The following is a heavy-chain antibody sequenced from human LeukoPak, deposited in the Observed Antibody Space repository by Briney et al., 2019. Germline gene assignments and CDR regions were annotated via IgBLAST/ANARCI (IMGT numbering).Heavy chain of an antibody. D-gene: IGHD1-26*01. V-gene: IGHV3-23*01. Sequence: PGGSLRLSCAASGFTFSSYAMSWVRQAPGKWLEWVSAISGSGGSTYYADSVKGRFTISRDNSKNTLYLQMDSLRAEDTAVYYCASYSGSYRSPSYWCQGTLVTVSS. CDR3: ASYSGSYRSPSY. J-gene: IGHJ4*02. CDR1: GFTFSSYA. CDR2: ISGSGGST.